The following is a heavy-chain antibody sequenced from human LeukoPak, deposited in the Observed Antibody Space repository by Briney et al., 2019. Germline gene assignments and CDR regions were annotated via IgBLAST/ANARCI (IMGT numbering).Heavy chain of an antibody. Sequence: GGSLRLSCAASGFTFSNAWMSWVRQAPGKGLEWVGRIKSKTDGGTTDYAAPVKGRFTISRDDSKNTLYLQMNSLKTEDTAVYYCTTDRVRYCSSTSCYSYYFDYWGQGTLVTVSS. CDR2: IKSKTDGGTT. CDR3: TTDRVRYCSSTSCYSYYFDY. J-gene: IGHJ4*02. V-gene: IGHV3-15*01. D-gene: IGHD2-2*01. CDR1: GFTFSNAW.